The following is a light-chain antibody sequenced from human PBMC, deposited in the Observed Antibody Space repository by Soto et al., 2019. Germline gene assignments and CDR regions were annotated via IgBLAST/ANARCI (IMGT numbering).Light chain of an antibody. J-gene: IGKJ5*01. CDR3: QQTHSFPIT. CDR1: QGISNW. CDR2: SAS. Sequence: DSQLPPSPSSVSASVGDRVTITCRASQGISNWLAWYRQKPGKAPDLLISSASSLQSGVPSRFSGSGSGTDLTLTISSLQPEDFAIYYCQQTHSFPITFGQGTRLEIK. V-gene: IGKV1D-12*01.